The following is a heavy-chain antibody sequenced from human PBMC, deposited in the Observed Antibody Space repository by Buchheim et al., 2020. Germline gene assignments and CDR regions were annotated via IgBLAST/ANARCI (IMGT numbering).Heavy chain of an antibody. CDR1: GFTFSSYS. Sequence: EVQLVESGGGLVQPGGSLRLSCAASGFTFSSYSMNWVRQAPGKGLEWVSYISSSSTIYYADSVKGRFTIPRDNAKNSLYLQMNSLRAEDTAVYYCARYSSSWNQLDYWGQGTL. CDR2: ISSSSTI. CDR3: ARYSSSWNQLDY. D-gene: IGHD6-13*01. V-gene: IGHV3-48*01. J-gene: IGHJ4*02.